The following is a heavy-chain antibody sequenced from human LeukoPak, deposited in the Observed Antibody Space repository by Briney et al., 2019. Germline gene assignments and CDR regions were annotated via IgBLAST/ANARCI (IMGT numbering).Heavy chain of an antibody. CDR2: INPNSGGT. CDR3: ARRGYGWWSHWFDP. CDR1: GYTFTGYY. D-gene: IGHD2-15*01. Sequence: ASVKVSCKASGYTFTGYYMHWVRQAPGQGLEWMGWINPNSGGTNYAQKFQGRVTMTRDTSISTAYMELSRLRSDDTAVYYCARRGYGWWSHWFDPWGQGTLVTVSS. J-gene: IGHJ5*02. V-gene: IGHV1-2*02.